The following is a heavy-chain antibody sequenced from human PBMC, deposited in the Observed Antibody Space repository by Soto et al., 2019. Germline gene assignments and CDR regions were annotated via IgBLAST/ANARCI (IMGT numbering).Heavy chain of an antibody. Sequence: PGGSLRLSCAPSGLTGRSTYMSWVRQAPGKGLEWVSIIYSDGSTYSAESVEGRFTISRDTSKNTLYLQMNSLRAEDTAVYYCARLNYNGAGSVYYGMDVWGQGTSVTVSS. CDR2: IYSDGST. J-gene: IGHJ6*02. D-gene: IGHD3-10*01. V-gene: IGHV3-53*01. CDR3: ARLNYNGAGSVYYGMDV. CDR1: GLTGRSTY.